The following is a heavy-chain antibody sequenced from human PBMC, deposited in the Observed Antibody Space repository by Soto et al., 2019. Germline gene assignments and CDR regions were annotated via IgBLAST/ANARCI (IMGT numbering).Heavy chain of an antibody. J-gene: IGHJ5*02. CDR2: IRGSGDDT. D-gene: IGHD1-1*01. CDR3: AKSMTNTWTLSS. Sequence: EVQLLESGGGLVQPGGSLRLPCATSGFTFSNYAMSWVRQAPGKGLEWVSGIRGSGDDTYYTDSVKGRFIISRDNSKDTLYLQMKSLRAEDTAIYYCAKSMTNTWTLSSWGQGTLVTVSS. CDR1: GFTFSNYA. V-gene: IGHV3-23*01.